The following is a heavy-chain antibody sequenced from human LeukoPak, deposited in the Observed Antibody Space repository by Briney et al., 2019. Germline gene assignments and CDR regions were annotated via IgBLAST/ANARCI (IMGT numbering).Heavy chain of an antibody. J-gene: IGHJ4*02. CDR1: GFTFDDYA. D-gene: IGHD6-19*01. V-gene: IGHV3-43*02. Sequence: PGGSLRLSCAASGFTFDDYAMHWVRPAPGKCLGWVSLISGDGGSTYYADSVKGRFTISRDNSKNSLYLQMNSLRTEDTALYYCANEPRQRYSSGWYDYWGQGTLVTVSS. CDR2: ISGDGGST. CDR3: ANEPRQRYSSGWYDY.